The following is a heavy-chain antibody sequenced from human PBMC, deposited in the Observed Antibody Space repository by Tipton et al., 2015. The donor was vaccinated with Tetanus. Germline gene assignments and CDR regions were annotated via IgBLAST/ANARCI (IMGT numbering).Heavy chain of an antibody. V-gene: IGHV4-34*11. CDR2: ISNSGTS. Sequence: TLSLTCAVYGASFSDYYWGWIRHHPGRGLEWIASISNSGTSYNNPSFRSRVTISVDTSKNQFSLKLASVTAADTAVYFCARANFDFSKKGPFDSWGQGILVIVSA. D-gene: IGHD3-3*01. CDR1: GASFSDYY. CDR3: ARANFDFSKKGPFDS. J-gene: IGHJ4*02.